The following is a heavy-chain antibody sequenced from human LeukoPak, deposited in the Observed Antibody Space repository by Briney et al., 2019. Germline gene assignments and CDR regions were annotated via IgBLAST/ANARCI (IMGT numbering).Heavy chain of an antibody. V-gene: IGHV4-34*01. CDR3: ARVFGYSYGYRFDY. J-gene: IGHJ4*02. Sequence: PSETLSLTCAVYGGSSSGYYWSWIRQPPGKGLEWIGEINHSGSTNYNPSLKSRVTISVDTSKNQFSLKLSSVTAADTAVYYCARVFGYSYGYRFDYWGQGTLVTVSS. CDR1: GGSSSGYY. D-gene: IGHD5-18*01. CDR2: INHSGST.